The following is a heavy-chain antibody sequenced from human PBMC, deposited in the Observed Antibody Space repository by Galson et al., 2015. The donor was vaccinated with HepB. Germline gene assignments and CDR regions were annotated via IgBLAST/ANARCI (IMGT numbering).Heavy chain of an antibody. V-gene: IGHV2-70*11. J-gene: IGHJ3*01. CDR2: IDWDDDT. Sequence: PALVKTTQTLTLTCTFSGFSLSTSGMCVSWIRQPPGKALEWLARIDWDDDTYYSTSLKTRLTISKDTSKNQVVLTMTNMDPVDTATYYCARYSTVTAAFDFWGQATMVTVSS. D-gene: IGHD4-17*01. CDR3: ARYSTVTAAFDF. CDR1: GFSLSTSGMC.